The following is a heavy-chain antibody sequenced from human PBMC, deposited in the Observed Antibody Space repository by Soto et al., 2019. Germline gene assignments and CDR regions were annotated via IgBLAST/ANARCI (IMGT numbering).Heavy chain of an antibody. CDR1: GGSFFSYY. Sequence: QAQLQESGPGLVKPSETLSLTCSVSGGSFFSYYWTWIRQPGGKGLEWIGRIYANGNANYNPSLKSRFSMSADTSKNQLSLRLRSVTAADTAVYYCARGVRDGYSGMDVWGPGATVTVSS. V-gene: IGHV4-4*07. CDR3: ARGVRDGYSGMDV. CDR2: IYANGNA. D-gene: IGHD3-16*02. J-gene: IGHJ6*02.